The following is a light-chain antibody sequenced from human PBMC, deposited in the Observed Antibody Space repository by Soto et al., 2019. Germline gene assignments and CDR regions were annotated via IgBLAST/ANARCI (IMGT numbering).Light chain of an antibody. CDR1: SSDVGGYNF. V-gene: IGLV2-8*01. Sequence: QSALTQPPSASGSPGQSVTISCTGTSSDVGGYNFVSWYQQHPDKAPKLIIYEVTKRPSGVPDRFSVSKSGNTASLTVSGLQAEDEADYYCSSYAGSNNWVFGGGTKLTVL. J-gene: IGLJ3*02. CDR2: EVT. CDR3: SSYAGSNNWV.